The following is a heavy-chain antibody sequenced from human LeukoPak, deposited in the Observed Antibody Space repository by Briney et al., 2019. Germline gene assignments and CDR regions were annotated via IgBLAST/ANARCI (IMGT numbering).Heavy chain of an antibody. D-gene: IGHD3-22*01. J-gene: IGHJ5*02. V-gene: IGHV4-4*07. CDR1: GGSISSYY. Sequence: SETLSLTCTVSGGSISSYYWSWIRQPAGKGLEWIGRIYTSGSTNYNPSLKSRVTMSVDTSKNQFSLKLSSVTAADTAVYYCARLGTHSGYPSLLGISSGNWFDPWGQGTLVTVSS. CDR3: ARLGTHSGYPSLLGISSGNWFDP. CDR2: IYTSGST.